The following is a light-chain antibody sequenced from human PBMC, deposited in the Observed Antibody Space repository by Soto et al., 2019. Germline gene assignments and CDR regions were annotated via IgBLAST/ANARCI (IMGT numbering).Light chain of an antibody. V-gene: IGKV3-20*01. CDR1: QSISNNY. Sequence: EIVLTQSPGTLSLSPGERATLSCRASQSISNNYLAWYQQTPGQAPRLLIYDASNRAAGIPDRFSGSGSGTDFTLTISRLEPEDFGVYHCQQYGGSPRTFGQVTKVDIK. J-gene: IGKJ1*01. CDR3: QQYGGSPRT. CDR2: DAS.